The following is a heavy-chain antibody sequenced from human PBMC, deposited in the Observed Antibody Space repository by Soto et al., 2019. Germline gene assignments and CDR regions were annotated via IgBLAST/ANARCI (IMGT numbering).Heavy chain of an antibody. CDR2: ISSSSSYI. V-gene: IGHV3-21*01. Sequence: GGSLRLSCAASGFTFSSYSMNWVRQAPGKGLEWVSSISSSSSYIYYADSVKGRFTISRDNAKNSLYLQMNSLRAEDTAVYYCARTPMGTVTTEDWYFDLWGRGTLVTVSS. CDR1: GFTFSSYS. J-gene: IGHJ2*01. D-gene: IGHD4-17*01. CDR3: ARTPMGTVTTEDWYFDL.